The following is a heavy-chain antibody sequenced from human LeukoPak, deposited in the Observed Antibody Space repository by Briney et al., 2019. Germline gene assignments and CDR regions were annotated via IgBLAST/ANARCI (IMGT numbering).Heavy chain of an antibody. J-gene: IGHJ3*02. CDR1: GFTFSSYS. V-gene: IGHV3-21*01. D-gene: IGHD2-2*02. CDR2: ISSSSSYI. CDR3: ARTYCSSTSCYIWHAFDI. Sequence: GGSLRLSCAASGFTFSSYSMNWVRQAPEKGLEWVSSISSSSSYIYYADSVKGRFTISRDNAKNSLYLQMNSLRAEDTAVYYCARTYCSSTSCYIWHAFDIWGQGTMVTVSS.